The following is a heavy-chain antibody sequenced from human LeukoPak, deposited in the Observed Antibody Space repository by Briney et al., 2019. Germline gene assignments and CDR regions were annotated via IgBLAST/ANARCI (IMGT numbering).Heavy chain of an antibody. CDR1: GFTFSSYA. Sequence: GGSLRLSCAASGFTFSSYAMSWVRQAPGKGLEWVSAISGSGGSTYYADSVKGRFTISRDNSKNTLYLQMNSLRAEDTAVYYCAKVTAAAVWFDYGTDVWGQGTTVTVSS. CDR2: ISGSGGST. J-gene: IGHJ6*02. CDR3: AKVTAAAVWFDYGTDV. V-gene: IGHV3-23*01. D-gene: IGHD6-13*01.